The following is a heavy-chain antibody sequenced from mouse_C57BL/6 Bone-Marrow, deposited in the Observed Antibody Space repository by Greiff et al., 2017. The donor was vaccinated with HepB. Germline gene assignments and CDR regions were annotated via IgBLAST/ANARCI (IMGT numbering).Heavy chain of an antibody. Sequence: EVKLVESGGGLVQPGGSLKLSCAASGFTFSDYYMYWVRQTPEKRLEWVAYISNGGGSTYYPDTVKGRFTISRDNAKNTLYLQMSRLKSEDTAMYYCARQGTGYFDVWGTATTVTVSS. CDR1: GFTFSDYY. V-gene: IGHV5-12*01. CDR3: ARQGTGYFDV. CDR2: ISNGGGST. J-gene: IGHJ1*03.